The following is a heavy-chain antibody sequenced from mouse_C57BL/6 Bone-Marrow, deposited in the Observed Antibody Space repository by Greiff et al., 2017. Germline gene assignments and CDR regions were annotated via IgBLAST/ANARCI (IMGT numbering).Heavy chain of an antibody. J-gene: IGHJ1*03. CDR1: GFTFSNYW. V-gene: IGHV6-3*01. CDR2: IRLKSDNYAT. Sequence: EVHLVESGGGLVQPGGSMKLSCVASGFTFSNYWMNWVRQSPEKGLEWVAQIRLKSDNYATHYAESVKGRFTISRDDSKSSVYLQMNNLRAADTGIYYCTVYYYGSTWYFDFWGTGTTVTVSS. D-gene: IGHD1-1*01. CDR3: TVYYYGSTWYFDF.